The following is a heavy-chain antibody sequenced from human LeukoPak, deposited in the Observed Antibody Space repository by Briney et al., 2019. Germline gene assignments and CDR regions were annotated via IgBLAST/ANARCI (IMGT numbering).Heavy chain of an antibody. V-gene: IGHV3-30*18. D-gene: IGHD3-22*01. CDR1: GFSFSSYG. J-gene: IGHJ3*02. Sequence: GRSLRLSCAASGFSFSSYGIHWVRQAPGKGLEWVAVISYDGSNKYYADSAKGRFTISRDNSKNTLYLQMNSLRAEDTAVYYCAKDRSTYYYDSSGYYPDAFDIWGQGTMVTVSS. CDR2: ISYDGSNK. CDR3: AKDRSTYYYDSSGYYPDAFDI.